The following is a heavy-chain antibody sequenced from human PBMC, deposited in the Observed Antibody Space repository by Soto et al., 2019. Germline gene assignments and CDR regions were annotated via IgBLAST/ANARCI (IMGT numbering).Heavy chain of an antibody. J-gene: IGHJ6*02. Sequence: PSETLSLTCAVYGGSFSGYYWSWIRQPPGKGLEWIGEINHSGSTNYNPSLKSRVTISVDTSKNQFSLKLSSVTAADTAVYYCARFGESEYYCYYGMDVWRQGTTVTVCS. V-gene: IGHV4-34*01. CDR2: INHSGST. D-gene: IGHD3-10*01. CDR3: ARFGESEYYCYYGMDV. CDR1: GGSFSGYY.